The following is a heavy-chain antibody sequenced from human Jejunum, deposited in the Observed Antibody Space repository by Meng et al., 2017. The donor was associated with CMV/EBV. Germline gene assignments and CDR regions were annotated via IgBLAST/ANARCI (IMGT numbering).Heavy chain of an antibody. Sequence: KASGGTFSSYAISWVRQAPGQGLEWMGGIIPIFGTANYAPVFQGRVTITTDESTSTAYMELSSLRYEDTAVYYCAGGKWELLSLDYWGQGTLVTVSS. J-gene: IGHJ4*02. D-gene: IGHD1-26*01. V-gene: IGHV1-69*05. CDR3: AGGKWELLSLDY. CDR1: GGTFSSYA. CDR2: IIPIFGTA.